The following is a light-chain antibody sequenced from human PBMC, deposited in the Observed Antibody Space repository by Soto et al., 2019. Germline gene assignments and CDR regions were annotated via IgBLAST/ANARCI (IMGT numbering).Light chain of an antibody. J-gene: IGLJ1*01. V-gene: IGLV1-40*01. CDR2: GNN. CDR3: QSYDNSLTYV. CDR1: SSNIGAGYD. Sequence: QSALTQSPSVSGAPGQSITISCTGSSSNIGAGYDAHWYQQVPGTAPKLLIYGNNNRASGVPDRFSVSKSGTSASLAISGFQAEDEADYYCQSYDNSLTYVFGTGTKVTVL.